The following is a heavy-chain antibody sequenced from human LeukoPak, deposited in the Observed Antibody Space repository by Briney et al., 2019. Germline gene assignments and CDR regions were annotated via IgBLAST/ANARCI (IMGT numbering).Heavy chain of an antibody. CDR2: ISGSGGIT. CDR3: ANGREWSRESLGGYD. V-gene: IGHV3-23*01. Sequence: GGSLRLSCAASGFTFSSYAMSWVRQAPGKGLEWVSAISGSGGITSYADSVKGRFTIYRDNSKNTLYLQMNSLRAEDTAVYYCANGREWSRESLGGYDWGQGTLVAVPS. CDR1: GFTFSSYA. J-gene: IGHJ4*01. D-gene: IGHD3-10*01.